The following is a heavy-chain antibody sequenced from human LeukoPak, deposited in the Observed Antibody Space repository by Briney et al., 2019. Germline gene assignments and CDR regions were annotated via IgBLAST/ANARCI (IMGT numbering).Heavy chain of an antibody. J-gene: IGHJ3*02. Sequence: ASVKVSCKASGGAFSSYATTWVRQAPGQGLEWMGIINPSGGSTSYAQKFQGRVTMTRDTSTSTVYMELSSLRSEDTAVYYCARGHFWSGYYAFDIWGQGTMVTVSS. CDR1: GGAFSSYA. CDR3: ARGHFWSGYYAFDI. CDR2: INPSGGST. V-gene: IGHV1-46*01. D-gene: IGHD3-3*02.